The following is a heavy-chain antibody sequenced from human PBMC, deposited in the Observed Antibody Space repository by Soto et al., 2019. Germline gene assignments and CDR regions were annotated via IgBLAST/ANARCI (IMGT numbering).Heavy chain of an antibody. CDR2: IKQDGSEI. D-gene: IGHD3-10*01. CDR3: AKGGSYYHYYYMDV. Sequence: EVQLVESGGGLVQPGGSLRLSCAASGFTFSSYSMSWVRQAPGKGLEWVANIKQDGSEIYYVDSVKGRFTISRDNAENSLYLQMDSLRAEDTAVYYCAKGGSYYHYYYMDVWGKETTVTVSS. V-gene: IGHV3-7*01. CDR1: GFTFSSYS. J-gene: IGHJ6*03.